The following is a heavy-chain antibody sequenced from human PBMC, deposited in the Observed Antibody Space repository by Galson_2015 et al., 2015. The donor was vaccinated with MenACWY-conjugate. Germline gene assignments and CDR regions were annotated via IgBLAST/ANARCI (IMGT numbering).Heavy chain of an antibody. CDR3: ARDKGFGGVIE. CDR2: IYYSGST. Sequence: GLEWIGSIYYSGSTYYNPSLKSRVTISVDTSKNQFSLKLSSVTAADTAVYYCARDKGFGGVIEWGQGTLVTVSS. D-gene: IGHD3-16*02. J-gene: IGHJ4*02. V-gene: IGHV4-39*07.